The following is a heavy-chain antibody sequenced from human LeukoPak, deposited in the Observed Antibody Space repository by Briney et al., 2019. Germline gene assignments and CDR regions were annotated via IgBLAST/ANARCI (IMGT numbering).Heavy chain of an antibody. V-gene: IGHV3-7*01. CDR3: ARGGPYYYDSSGYSDFDY. CDR2: IKQDGSEK. Sequence: GRSLRLSCAASGFTFSSYGMSWVRQAPGKGLEWVAHIKQDGSEKYYVDFVKGRFTISRDNAKNSLYLEMNSLSAEDTAVYYCARGGPYYYDSSGYSDFDYWGQGTLVTVSS. J-gene: IGHJ4*02. D-gene: IGHD3-22*01. CDR1: GFTFSSYG.